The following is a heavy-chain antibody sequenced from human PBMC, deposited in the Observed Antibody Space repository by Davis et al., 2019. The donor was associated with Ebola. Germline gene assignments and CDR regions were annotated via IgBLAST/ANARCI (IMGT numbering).Heavy chain of an antibody. J-gene: IGHJ4*02. CDR3: ARDHMGSLDN. CDR1: GSSISGYQ. D-gene: IGHD1-26*01. Sequence: MPSETLSLTCTVSGSSISGYQWAWIRQPPGKGLDYVGHIFNSGTASYNSALKSRVTISLDKSSNQFSLKLNSVTAADTAIYFCARDHMGSLDNWGQGTLVTVSS. CDR2: IFNSGTA. V-gene: IGHV4-59*01.